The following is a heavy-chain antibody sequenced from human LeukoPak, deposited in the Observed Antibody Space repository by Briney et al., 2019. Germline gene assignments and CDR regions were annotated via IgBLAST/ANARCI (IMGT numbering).Heavy chain of an antibody. V-gene: IGHV3-23*01. CDR2: ISGGST. J-gene: IGHJ4*02. CDR1: GFTFDDYA. Sequence: GGSLRLSCAVSGFTFDDYAMSWVRQAPGKGLEWVSGISGGSTFYADSVQGRFTISSDNSKNTLYLQMNSLRAEDTAVYYCAKVGEPYGSGSYYVDYWGQGTLVTVSS. D-gene: IGHD3-10*01. CDR3: AKVGEPYGSGSYYVDY.